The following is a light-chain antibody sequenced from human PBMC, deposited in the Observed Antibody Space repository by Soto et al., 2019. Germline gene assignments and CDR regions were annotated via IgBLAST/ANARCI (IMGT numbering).Light chain of an antibody. J-gene: IGKJ5*01. V-gene: IGKV3-15*01. CDR2: GAS. CDR3: QQYNSWPPIT. CDR1: QSVSSN. Sequence: EIVMTQSPATLSVSPGERATLSCRASQSVSSNLAWYQQKPGQAPRLLIWGASTRATGIPARFSGSGSGTEFTLTISSLQSEDFAVYYCQQYNSWPPITFGQGTRLEIK.